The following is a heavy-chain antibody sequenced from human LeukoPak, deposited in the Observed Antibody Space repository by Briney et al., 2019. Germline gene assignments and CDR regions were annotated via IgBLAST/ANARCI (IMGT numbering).Heavy chain of an antibody. J-gene: IGHJ4*02. V-gene: IGHV4-59*08. Sequence: SETLSLTCTVSGGSISSYYWSWIRQPPGKGLEWIGYIYYSGSTNYNPSLKSRVTISVDTSKNQFSLKLSSVTAADTAVYYCARHPVGSVSIAARLFDYWGQGTLVTVSS. D-gene: IGHD6-6*01. CDR1: GGSISSYY. CDR2: IYYSGST. CDR3: ARHPVGSVSIAARLFDY.